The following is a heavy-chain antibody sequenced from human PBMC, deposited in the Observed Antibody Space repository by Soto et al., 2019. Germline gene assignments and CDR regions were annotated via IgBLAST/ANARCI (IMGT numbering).Heavy chain of an antibody. CDR2: ISSSGGTT. J-gene: IGHJ4*02. CDR1: GFTFSSFA. Sequence: EVQLLESGGGLVQPGGSLRLSCAVSGFTFSSFAMSWVRQAPGNGLEWVSVISSSGGTTYYSDSVKGRFTISRDNSKNTVYMQMNSLRAEDTAVYYCSRDYSYACDYWGQGTLVTVSS. V-gene: IGHV3-23*01. CDR3: SRDYSYACDY. D-gene: IGHD3-16*01.